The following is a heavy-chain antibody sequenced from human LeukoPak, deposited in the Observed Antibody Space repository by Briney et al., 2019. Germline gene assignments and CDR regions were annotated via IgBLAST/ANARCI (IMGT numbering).Heavy chain of an antibody. V-gene: IGHV1-2*02. CDR1: GYTFTAYY. Sequence: ASVKVSCKPSGYTFTAYYISWVRQAPGQGPEWMGWINPNSGDTQYAQKFQGRVTMTRDTSINTAYMELSRLKSDDTAVYYCARHGRFYDAFDIWGQGTMVTVSS. D-gene: IGHD3-3*01. CDR2: INPNSGDT. J-gene: IGHJ3*02. CDR3: ARHGRFYDAFDI.